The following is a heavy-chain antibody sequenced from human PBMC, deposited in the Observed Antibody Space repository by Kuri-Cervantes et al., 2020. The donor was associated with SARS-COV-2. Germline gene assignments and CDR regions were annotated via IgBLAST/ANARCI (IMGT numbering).Heavy chain of an antibody. CDR2: IDPSGGST. CDR3: ARVPITVTHGGGMDV. D-gene: IGHD3-10*01. CDR1: GYTFTSYY. Sequence: ASVKVSCKASGYTFTSYYMHWVRQAPGQGLEWVGIIDPSGGSTSYAQKFQGRVTMTRDTSTSTVYMELSSLRSEDTAVYYCARVPITVTHGGGMDVWGQGTTVTVSS. V-gene: IGHV1-46*01. J-gene: IGHJ6*02.